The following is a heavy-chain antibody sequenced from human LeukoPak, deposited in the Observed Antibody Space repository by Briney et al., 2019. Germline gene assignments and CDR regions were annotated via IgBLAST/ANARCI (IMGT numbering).Heavy chain of an antibody. Sequence: PSETLSLTCTVSGGSISSSSYYWGWIRQPPGKGLEWIGSIYYSGSTYYNPSLKSRVTISVDTSKNQFSLKLSSVTAADTAVYYCARVGATSFDSWGQGTLVTVSS. CDR2: IYYSGST. CDR3: ARVGATSFDS. D-gene: IGHD1-26*01. J-gene: IGHJ4*02. CDR1: GGSISSSSYY. V-gene: IGHV4-39*01.